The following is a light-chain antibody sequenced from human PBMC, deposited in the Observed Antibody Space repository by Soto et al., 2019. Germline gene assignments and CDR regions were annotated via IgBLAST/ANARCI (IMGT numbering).Light chain of an antibody. J-gene: IGKJ1*01. CDR2: DAS. CDR1: QSISSW. V-gene: IGKV1-5*01. CDR3: QQYHSFWT. Sequence: DIQMTQSPSTLSASVGDRVTITCRASQSISSWLAWYQQKPGKAPNLLIYDASNLQSGVPARFSGSVSGTEFTLTISSLQPDDFATYFCQQYHSFWTFGQGTKVEVK.